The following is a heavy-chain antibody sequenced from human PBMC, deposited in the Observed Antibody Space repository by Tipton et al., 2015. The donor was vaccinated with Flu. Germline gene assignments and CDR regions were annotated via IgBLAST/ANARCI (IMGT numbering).Heavy chain of an antibody. CDR3: AKKRGGKAPFDS. D-gene: IGHD3-16*01. J-gene: IGHJ4*02. CDR2: ISGGSETI. Sequence: SLRLSCAASGFIFSSYSMNWVRQAPGKGLEWVSYISGGSETIYYTDSVKGRFTISRDNAKNSLYLQMNSLRVEDTAVYYCAKKRGGKAPFDSWGQGTLVTVSS. V-gene: IGHV3-48*04. CDR1: GFIFSSYS.